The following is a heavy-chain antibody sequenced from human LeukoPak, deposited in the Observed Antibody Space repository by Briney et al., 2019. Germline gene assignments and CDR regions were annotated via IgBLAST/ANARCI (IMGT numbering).Heavy chain of an antibody. D-gene: IGHD6-13*01. Sequence: GGSLRLSCAASGFTFSSYAMHWVRQAPGKGLEWVAVISYDGSIKYYADSVKGRFTISRDNSKSTLYLQMNSLRAEDTAIYYCARDGRGQLLVPYYYYYMDVWGKGTTVTVSS. V-gene: IGHV3-30*04. CDR3: ARDGRGQLLVPYYYYYMDV. J-gene: IGHJ6*03. CDR1: GFTFSSYA. CDR2: ISYDGSIK.